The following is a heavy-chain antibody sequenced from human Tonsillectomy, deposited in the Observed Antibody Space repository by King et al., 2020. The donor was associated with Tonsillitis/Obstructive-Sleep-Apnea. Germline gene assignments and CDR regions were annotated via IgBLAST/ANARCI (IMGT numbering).Heavy chain of an antibody. CDR3: ARGGSGSYHYFFHY. Sequence: QLVQSGAEVEKPGSSVKVSCKASGGTFSIYAISWVRQAPGQGLEWMGGISPFFGIANYAQKVQGRVTLTADESNSTAYMELSSLRTEDTAVYYCARGGSGSYHYFFHYWGQGTLVTVSS. V-gene: IGHV1-69*01. J-gene: IGHJ4*02. CDR2: ISPFFGIA. D-gene: IGHD1-26*01. CDR1: GGTFSIYA.